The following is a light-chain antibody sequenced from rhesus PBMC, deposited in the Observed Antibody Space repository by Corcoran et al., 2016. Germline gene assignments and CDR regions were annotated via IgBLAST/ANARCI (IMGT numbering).Light chain of an antibody. CDR1: QGISDY. J-gene: IGKJ4*01. Sequence: DIQMTQSPSSLSASVGDRVTITCRASQGISDYLSWYQQKPGKAPKRLIYAASSLESGVPSRCSGSGSVTEITLTISSLQPEDFAAYYCLQGYSTPLTFGGGTKVELK. CDR3: LQGYSTPLT. V-gene: IGKV1-36*02. CDR2: AAS.